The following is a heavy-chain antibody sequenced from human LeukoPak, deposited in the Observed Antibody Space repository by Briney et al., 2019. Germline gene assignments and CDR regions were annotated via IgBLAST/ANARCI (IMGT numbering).Heavy chain of an antibody. CDR1: GFXFSSYS. CDR2: ISSSSSYI. CDR3: ARTHCSGGSCYSVWYYFDY. V-gene: IGHV3-21*01. Sequence: GGSLRLSCAASGFXFSSYSVNWVRQAPGKGLEWVSSISSSSSYIYYADSVKGRFTISRDNAKNSLYLQMNSLRAEDTAVYYCARTHCSGGSCYSVWYYFDYWGQGTLVTVSS. J-gene: IGHJ4*02. D-gene: IGHD2-15*01.